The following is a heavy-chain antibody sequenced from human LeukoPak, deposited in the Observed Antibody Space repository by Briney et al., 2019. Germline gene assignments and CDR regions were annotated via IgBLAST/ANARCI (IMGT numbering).Heavy chain of an antibody. J-gene: IGHJ4*02. CDR2: IKQDGSEK. D-gene: IGHD3-9*01. Sequence: AGGPLRLSCAASRFTFSRYWMTWVRQAPGKGLEWVANIKQDGSEKYYVDSVKGRFTISRDNAKNSLYLQMNSLRAEDTAVYYCAREEENYDYDILTGYYSVWGQGTLVTVSS. CDR3: AREEENYDYDILTGYYSV. CDR1: RFTFSRYW. V-gene: IGHV3-7*01.